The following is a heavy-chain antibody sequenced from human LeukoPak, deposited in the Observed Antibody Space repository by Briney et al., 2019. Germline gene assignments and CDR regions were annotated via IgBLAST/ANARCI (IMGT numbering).Heavy chain of an antibody. J-gene: IGHJ4*02. D-gene: IGHD3-22*01. CDR2: ISSSGSTI. CDR3: ARGNYYDSSGYQTN. CDR1: GFTFSDYY. Sequence: GGSLRLSCAASGFTFSDYYMSWIRQAPGKGLEWVSYISSSGSTIYYADSVKGRFTISRDNAKNSLYLQMSSLRAEDTAVYYCARGNYYDSSGYQTNWGQGTLVTVSS. V-gene: IGHV3-11*01.